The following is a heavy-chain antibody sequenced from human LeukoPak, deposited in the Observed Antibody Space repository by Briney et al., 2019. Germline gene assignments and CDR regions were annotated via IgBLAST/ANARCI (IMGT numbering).Heavy chain of an antibody. Sequence: GGSLRLSCVVSGFTFNNYAMSWVRQAPGKGLVWLSRINSDGTITSYADSLEGRFTISRDNAKNTVYLQMNSLRAEDTAVYYCARPGVGFDYWGQGALVTVSS. CDR3: ARPGVGFDY. CDR2: INSDGTIT. CDR1: GFTFNNYA. J-gene: IGHJ4*02. V-gene: IGHV3-74*01.